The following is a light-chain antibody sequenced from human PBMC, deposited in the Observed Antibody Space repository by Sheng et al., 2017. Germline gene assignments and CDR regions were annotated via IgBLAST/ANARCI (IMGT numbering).Light chain of an antibody. J-gene: IGKJ4*01. CDR1: QSVSSSY. CDR3: QQRSNWPLT. Sequence: EIVLTQSPGTLSLSPGERATLSCRASQSVSSSYFAWYQQKPGQAPRLLIYGASKRATGIPARFSGSGSETDFTLTISSLEPEDFAIYYCQQRSNWPLTFGGGTKVEIK. V-gene: IGKV3D-20*02. CDR2: GAS.